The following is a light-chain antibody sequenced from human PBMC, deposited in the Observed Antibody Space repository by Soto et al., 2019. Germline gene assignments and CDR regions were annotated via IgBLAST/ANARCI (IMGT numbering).Light chain of an antibody. J-gene: IGKJ2*01. V-gene: IGKV3-11*01. CDR3: QQRSNWPPNT. CDR1: QSVSSY. Sequence: EIVLTQSPATLSLSPGERATLSCRASQSVSSYLAWYHQKPGQAPRLLIYDASNRATGIPARFSGSGSGTDFPLTISSLEPEDFAVYYCQQRSNWPPNTFGQGTKLEIK. CDR2: DAS.